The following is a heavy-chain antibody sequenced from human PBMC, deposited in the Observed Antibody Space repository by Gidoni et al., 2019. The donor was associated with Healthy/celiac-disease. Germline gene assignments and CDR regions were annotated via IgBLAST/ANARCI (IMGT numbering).Heavy chain of an antibody. V-gene: IGHV1-2*04. Sequence: QVQLVQSGAEVKKPGASVKVSCKASGYTFTGYDMHWGRQAPGQGLEWMGWINPNSGGTNYAQKFQGWVTMTRATSISTAYMELSRLRSDDTAVYYCARERPTVTTRLLEQNDAFDIWGQGTMVTVSS. CDR1: GYTFTGYD. CDR3: ARERPTVTTRLLEQNDAFDI. CDR2: INPNSGGT. D-gene: IGHD4-17*01. J-gene: IGHJ3*02.